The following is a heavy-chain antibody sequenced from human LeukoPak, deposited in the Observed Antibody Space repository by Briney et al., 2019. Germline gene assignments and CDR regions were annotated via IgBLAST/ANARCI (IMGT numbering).Heavy chain of an antibody. CDR3: AKAPASSSYYGRFDY. Sequence: GGSLRLSCAASGFSFSNYAMSWVRQAPGKGLEWVSSISGSGGNTYYADSVKGRFTISRDNSKNTLYPQMNSLRAEDTAVYYCAKAPASSSYYGRFDYWGQGTLVTVSS. CDR1: GFSFSNYA. D-gene: IGHD3-22*01. J-gene: IGHJ4*02. CDR2: ISGSGGNT. V-gene: IGHV3-23*01.